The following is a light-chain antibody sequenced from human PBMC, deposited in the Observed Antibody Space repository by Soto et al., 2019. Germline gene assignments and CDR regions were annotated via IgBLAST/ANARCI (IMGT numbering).Light chain of an antibody. J-gene: IGKJ3*01. CDR1: QSISGW. CDR2: KAS. V-gene: IGKV1-5*03. Sequence: DIQMTQSPSTLSASVGDRVTITCRASQSISGWLAWYQQKPGKAPKLLIYKASSLESGVPSRFSGSGSVTEFTLTISSLQPDDFATYYCQQYNSYSRFTFGPGTKVDIK. CDR3: QQYNSYSRFT.